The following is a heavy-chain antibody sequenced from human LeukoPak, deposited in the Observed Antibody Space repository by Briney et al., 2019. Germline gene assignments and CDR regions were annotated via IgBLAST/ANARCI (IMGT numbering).Heavy chain of an antibody. V-gene: IGHV3-21*01. CDR3: ARTMWRYYDSSGQLFDY. D-gene: IGHD3-22*01. CDR2: ISSSSSYI. Sequence: NPGGSLRLSFAASGFTFSSYSMNWVRQAPGKGLEWVSSISSSSSYIYYADSVKGRFTISRDNAKNSLYLQMNSLRAEDTAVYYCARTMWRYYDSSGQLFDYWGQGTLVTVSS. CDR1: GFTFSSYS. J-gene: IGHJ4*02.